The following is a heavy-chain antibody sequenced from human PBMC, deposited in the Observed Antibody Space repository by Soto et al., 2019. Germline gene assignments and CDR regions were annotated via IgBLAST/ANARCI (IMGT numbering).Heavy chain of an antibody. Sequence: GGSLRLSCAASGFTFSSYAMHWVRQAPGKGLEWVAVISYDGSNKYYADSVKGRFTISRDSSKNTLFLFMHSLRAEDTAVYYCAKEGQYNWFLDYWGQGALVTVSS. J-gene: IGHJ4*02. CDR1: GFTFSSYA. V-gene: IGHV3-30-3*01. D-gene: IGHD1-1*01. CDR3: AKEGQYNWFLDY. CDR2: ISYDGSNK.